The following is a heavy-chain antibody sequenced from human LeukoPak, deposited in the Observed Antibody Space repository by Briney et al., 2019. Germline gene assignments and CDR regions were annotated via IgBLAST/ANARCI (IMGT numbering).Heavy chain of an antibody. J-gene: IGHJ4*02. CDR2: IYYNGST. D-gene: IGHD2-2*01. V-gene: IGHV4-59*01. CDR3: AISNQRGLFDY. Sequence: SETLSLTCTVFGDSIGYYYWNCIRQPPGKGLEWIGCIYYNGSTNYNPSLKSRLTISVDTSKNQFSLNLSSVTAADTAVYYCAISNQRGLFDYWGQGTLVTVSS. CDR1: GDSIGYYY.